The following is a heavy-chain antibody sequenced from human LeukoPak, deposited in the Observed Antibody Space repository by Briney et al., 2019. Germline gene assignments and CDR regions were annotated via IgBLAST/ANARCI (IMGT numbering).Heavy chain of an antibody. CDR2: ISAYNGNT. CDR3: ARRPPVGASGYFDY. V-gene: IGHV1-18*01. Sequence: ASVKVSYKASGYTFTSYGISWVRQAPGQGLEWMGWISAYNGNTNYAQKLQGRVTMTTDTSTSTAYMELRSLRSDDTAVYYCARRPPVGASGYFDYWGQGTLVTVSS. CDR1: GYTFTSYG. D-gene: IGHD1-26*01. J-gene: IGHJ4*02.